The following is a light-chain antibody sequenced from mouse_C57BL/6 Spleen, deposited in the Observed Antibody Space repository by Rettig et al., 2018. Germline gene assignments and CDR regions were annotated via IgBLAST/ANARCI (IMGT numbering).Light chain of an antibody. V-gene: IGKV4-55*01. CDR1: SSVSD. CDR3: QQWSSYPPT. CDR2: DTS. Sequence: QIVLTQSPAIMSASPGEKVTMTCSASSSVSDMYWYQQKPGSSPRLLIYDTSNLASGVPVRFSGSGSGTSYSLTISRMEAEDAATYYCQQWSSYPPTFGAG. J-gene: IGKJ5*01.